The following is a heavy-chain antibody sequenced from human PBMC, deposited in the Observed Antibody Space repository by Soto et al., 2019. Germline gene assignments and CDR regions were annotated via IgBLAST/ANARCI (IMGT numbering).Heavy chain of an antibody. J-gene: IGHJ4*02. D-gene: IGHD3-10*01. CDR3: ARGRGFDY. CDR2: INHSGST. CDR1: CGSFSGYY. V-gene: IGHV4-34*01. Sequence: SETLSLTGAVYCGSFSGYYCSWIRQPPGKGLEWIGEINHSGSTNYNPSLKSRVTISVDTSKNQFSLKLSSVTAADTAVYYCARGRGFDYWGQGTLVTVSS.